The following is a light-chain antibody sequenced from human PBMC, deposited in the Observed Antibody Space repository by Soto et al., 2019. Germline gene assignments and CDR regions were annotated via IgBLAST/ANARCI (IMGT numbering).Light chain of an antibody. Sequence: EIVLTQSPATLSLSPGERATLSCRASQSVSSDLDWYQQKPGQAPRLLIYDASNRATGIPARFSGSGSGTDFTLTISSLEPEDFAVYYCQQRSNWPPMYSFGQGTKLEIK. CDR1: QSVSSD. J-gene: IGKJ2*01. CDR3: QQRSNWPPMYS. V-gene: IGKV3-11*01. CDR2: DAS.